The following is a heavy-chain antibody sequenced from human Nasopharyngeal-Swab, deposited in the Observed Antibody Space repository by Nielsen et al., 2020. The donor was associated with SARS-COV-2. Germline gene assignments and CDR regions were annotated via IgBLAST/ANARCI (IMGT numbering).Heavy chain of an antibody. Sequence: SETLSLTFTVSGGSISSGGYYWSWIRQHPGKGLEWIGYIYYSGSTYYNPSLKSRVTISVDTSKNQFSLKLSSVTAADTAVYYCARAGLAIFGVVSNFDYWGQGTLVTVSS. CDR1: GGSISSGGYY. D-gene: IGHD3-3*01. CDR2: IYYSGST. J-gene: IGHJ4*02. CDR3: ARAGLAIFGVVSNFDY. V-gene: IGHV4-31*03.